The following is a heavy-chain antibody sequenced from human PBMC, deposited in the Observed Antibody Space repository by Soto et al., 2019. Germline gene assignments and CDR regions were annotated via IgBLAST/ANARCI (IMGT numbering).Heavy chain of an antibody. Sequence: QVQLVQSGGEMKKPGASVKVSCKASGYTFTNYGISWVRQAPGQGLEWVGWISGYNGDTNYAQKFQGRVIMTTDTSTSTAYTALRTLTSDDTAVYYCARDYDIWGEDWFDPWGQGTLVTVSS. CDR2: ISGYNGDT. CDR3: ARDYDIWGEDWFDP. J-gene: IGHJ5*02. CDR1: GYTFTNYG. V-gene: IGHV1-18*01. D-gene: IGHD3-9*01.